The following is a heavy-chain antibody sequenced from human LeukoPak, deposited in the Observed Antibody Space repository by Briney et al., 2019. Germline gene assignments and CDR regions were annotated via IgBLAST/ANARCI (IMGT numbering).Heavy chain of an antibody. J-gene: IGHJ3*02. CDR3: ARIRDGYNDAYDI. V-gene: IGHV1-46*01. CDR1: GYTFTNYY. CDR2: INPGGGNT. D-gene: IGHD5-24*01. Sequence: ASAKVSCKASGYTFTNYYIHWVRQAPGQGLEWMGLINPGGGNTNYAQNFQGRVTMTRDTSASTVYMELRSLRSEDTAIYYCARIRDGYNDAYDIWGQGTVVTVPS.